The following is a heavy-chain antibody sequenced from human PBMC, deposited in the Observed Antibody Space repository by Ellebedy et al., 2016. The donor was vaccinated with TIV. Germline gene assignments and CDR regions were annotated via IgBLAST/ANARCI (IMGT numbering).Heavy chain of an antibody. J-gene: IGHJ2*01. V-gene: IGHV3-23*01. CDR1: GFTFSPYA. CDR2: IVGSGA. CDR3: AKVLSYDSSGYYGYFDL. Sequence: GESLKISCAASGFTFSPYAMAWVRQAPGKGLEWVSGIVGSGAEKYADSVKGRFTISRDNSKRTVDLQMRSVRAEDTAVYYCAKVLSYDSSGYYGYFDLWGRGTLVTVSS. D-gene: IGHD3-22*01.